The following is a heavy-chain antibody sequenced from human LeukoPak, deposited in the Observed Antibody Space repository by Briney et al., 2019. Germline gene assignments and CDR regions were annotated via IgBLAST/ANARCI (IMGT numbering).Heavy chain of an antibody. V-gene: IGHV4-59*01. Sequence: SETLSLTCTVSGDSIRNYYWSWIRQPPGKGLEWIGYIPYSGSTNYNTSLKSRVTISVDTSKNQFSLKVSSVTAAGTAVYYYARVGRGDYIWGSYSFDYWGQGTLVTVSS. J-gene: IGHJ4*02. CDR1: GDSIRNYY. D-gene: IGHD3-16*01. CDR2: IPYSGST. CDR3: ARVGRGDYIWGSYSFDY.